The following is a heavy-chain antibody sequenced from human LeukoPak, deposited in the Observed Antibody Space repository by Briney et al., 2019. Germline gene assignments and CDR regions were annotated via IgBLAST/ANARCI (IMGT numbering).Heavy chain of an antibody. D-gene: IGHD3-10*01. J-gene: IGHJ4*02. Sequence: GGSLRLSCVVSGITLSNYAMTWVRQAPGKGLEWVSRISEGGAKNYADSVRGRSTISKNNYVKTLYRQVNSLRAEYTAVYFWAKRGIVIRGVLIIGFHKEAYYFDYRGQGILVTVSS. CDR1: GITLSNYA. CDR2: ISEGGAK. CDR3: AKRGIVIRGVLIIGFHKEAYYFDY. V-gene: IGHV3-23*01.